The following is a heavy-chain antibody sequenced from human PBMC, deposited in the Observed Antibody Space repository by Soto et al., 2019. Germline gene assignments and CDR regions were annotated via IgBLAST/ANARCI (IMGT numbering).Heavy chain of an antibody. CDR1: GASITNNGYS. J-gene: IGHJ5*01. CDR2: MNNRDDT. D-gene: IGHD6-19*01. V-gene: IGHV4-31*03. Sequence: SETLSLTCTVSGASITNNGYSWSWIRQHPVKGLEWIGSMNNRDDTYYNPSLKTRVTISLDTSKNQFTLSLISVTAADTALYFCARGGSGWKALNWFESWGQGTLVTVS. CDR3: ARGGSGWKALNWFES.